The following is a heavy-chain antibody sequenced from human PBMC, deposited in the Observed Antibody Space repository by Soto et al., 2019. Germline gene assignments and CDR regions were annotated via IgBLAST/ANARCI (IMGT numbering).Heavy chain of an antibody. J-gene: IGHJ6*03. CDR3: AKDYSGVVGVGSYMDV. CDR1: GFTFDDYA. Sequence: PGGSLRLSCAASGFTFDDYAIHWVRQSPGKGLEWVSGISWNSGTKAYADSVKGRFTISRDNARKSLYLQMISLRADDTALYYCAKDYSGVVGVGSYMDVWGKGTTVTVSS. D-gene: IGHD2-21*01. CDR2: ISWNSGTK. V-gene: IGHV3-9*01.